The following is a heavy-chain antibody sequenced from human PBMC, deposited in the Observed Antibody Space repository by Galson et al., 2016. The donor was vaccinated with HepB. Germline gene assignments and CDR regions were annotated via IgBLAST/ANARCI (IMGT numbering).Heavy chain of an antibody. Sequence: SETLSLTCAVSRGSFSGHYWNWIRQPPGKGLEWIGEIHHSGSTNYNPSLKSRVTISVDTSQKQLSLKLSSVTAADPAVDYCAVRSASHYGMDVWGQGTTVTVAS. CDR3: AVRSASHYGMDV. J-gene: IGHJ6*02. D-gene: IGHD3-10*01. CDR1: RGSFSGHY. CDR2: IHHSGST. V-gene: IGHV4-34*01.